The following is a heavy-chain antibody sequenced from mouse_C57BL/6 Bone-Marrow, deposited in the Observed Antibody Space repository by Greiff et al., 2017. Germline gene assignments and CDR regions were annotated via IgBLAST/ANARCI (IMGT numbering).Heavy chain of an antibody. CDR1: GYTFTSYW. J-gene: IGHJ4*01. CDR2: IDPNSGGT. V-gene: IGHV1-72*01. CDR3: ARSRRLRRGGAMDY. Sequence: QVQLQQPGAELVKPGASVKLSCKASGYTFTSYWMHWVKQRPGRGLEWIGRIDPNSGGTKYNEKFKSKATLTVDKPSGTAYMQLSSLTSEDSAVYYCARSRRLRRGGAMDYWGQGTSVTVSS. D-gene: IGHD2-4*01.